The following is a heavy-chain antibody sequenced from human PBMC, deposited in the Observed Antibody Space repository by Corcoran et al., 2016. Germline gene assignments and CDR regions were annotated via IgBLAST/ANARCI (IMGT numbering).Heavy chain of an antibody. V-gene: IGHV1-2*02. Sequence: QVQLVQSGAEVKKPGASVKVSCKASGYTFTGYYMHWVRQAPGQGLEWMGWINPNSGGTNYAQKFQGRVTMTRDTSISTAYMELSRLRTDDTAVYYCASPGPVVVITRDAFDIWGQGTMVTVSS. CDR2: INPNSGGT. CDR1: GYTFTGYY. CDR3: ASPGPVVVITRDAFDI. J-gene: IGHJ3*02. D-gene: IGHD3-22*01.